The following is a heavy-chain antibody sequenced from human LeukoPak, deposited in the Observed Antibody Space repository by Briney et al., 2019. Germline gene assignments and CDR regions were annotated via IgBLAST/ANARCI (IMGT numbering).Heavy chain of an antibody. J-gene: IGHJ5*02. Sequence: PGGSLRLSCGASGFTFSSYAMSWVRQAPGKGLEWVSAISGSGGSTYYADSVKGRFTISRDNSKNTLYLQMNSLRAEDTAVYYCARVRGGQLDEYNWFDPWGQGTLVTVSS. D-gene: IGHD6-6*01. V-gene: IGHV3-23*01. CDR3: ARVRGGQLDEYNWFDP. CDR1: GFTFSSYA. CDR2: ISGSGGST.